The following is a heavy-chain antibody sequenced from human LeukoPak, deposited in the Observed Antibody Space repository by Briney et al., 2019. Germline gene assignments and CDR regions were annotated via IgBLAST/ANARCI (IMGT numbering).Heavy chain of an antibody. CDR1: GFTFSDYY. CDR2: ISSSGSTI. D-gene: IGHD5-24*01. CDR3: AREGYNLPWYFDL. V-gene: IGHV3-11*01. Sequence: GGSLRLSCAASGFTFSDYYMSWIRQAPGKGLEWVSCISSSGSTIYYADSVKGRFTISRDNAKNSLYLQMNSLRAEDTAVYYCAREGYNLPWYFDLWGRGTLVTVSS. J-gene: IGHJ2*01.